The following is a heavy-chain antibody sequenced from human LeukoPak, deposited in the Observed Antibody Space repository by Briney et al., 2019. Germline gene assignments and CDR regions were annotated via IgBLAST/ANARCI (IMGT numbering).Heavy chain of an antibody. J-gene: IGHJ4*02. CDR3: AKEALFRGVHGNYFDY. V-gene: IGHV3-30*18. Sequence: GRSLRLSCAASGFTFSGYGMHWVRQAPGKGLDWVALISYDGSNTYYSDSVKGRFTISRDISNNTLYLQLNSLRPEDTAVYYCAKEALFRGVHGNYFDYWGQGTLVTVSS. D-gene: IGHD3-10*01. CDR2: ISYDGSNT. CDR1: GFTFSGYG.